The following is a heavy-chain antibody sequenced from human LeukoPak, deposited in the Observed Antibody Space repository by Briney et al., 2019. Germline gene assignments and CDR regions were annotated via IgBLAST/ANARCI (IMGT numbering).Heavy chain of an antibody. D-gene: IGHD3-9*01. V-gene: IGHV1-2*02. CDR1: GYTFTGYY. CDR3: ARNFDMNGFDP. J-gene: IGHJ5*02. CDR2: INSDSGFT. Sequence: ASVKVSCKASGYTFTGYYMNWMRQAPGQGLEWMGWINSDSGFTKYAQKFQGRVTMTRDTSITTVYMDLTRLTSDDTAVYYCARNFDMNGFDPWGQGTLVTVSS.